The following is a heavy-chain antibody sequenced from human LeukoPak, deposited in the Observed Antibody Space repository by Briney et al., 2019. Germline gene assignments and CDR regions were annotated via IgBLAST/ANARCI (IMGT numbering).Heavy chain of an antibody. Sequence: SVKVSWKASGGTFSSYAISWVRQAPGQGLEWMGGIIPIFGTANYAQKFQGRVTITADESTSTAYMELSSLRSEDTAVYYCARVEDGYSYGATFDYWGQGTLVTVSS. CDR2: IIPIFGTA. J-gene: IGHJ4*02. D-gene: IGHD5-18*01. CDR1: GGTFSSYA. CDR3: ARVEDGYSYGATFDY. V-gene: IGHV1-69*13.